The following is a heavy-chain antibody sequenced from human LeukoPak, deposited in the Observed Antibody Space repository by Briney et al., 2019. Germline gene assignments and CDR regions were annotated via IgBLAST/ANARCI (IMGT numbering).Heavy chain of an antibody. CDR3: ARGMGYSYGLYYFDY. J-gene: IGHJ4*02. Sequence: SETLSLTCTVSGGSVSSGSYYWSWIRQPPGKGLEWIGYIYYSGSTNYNPSLKSRVTISIDTSKNQFSLNLTSVTAADTAVYYCARGMGYSYGLYYFDYWGQGTLVTVSS. CDR1: GGSVSSGSYY. CDR2: IYYSGST. V-gene: IGHV4-61*01. D-gene: IGHD5-18*01.